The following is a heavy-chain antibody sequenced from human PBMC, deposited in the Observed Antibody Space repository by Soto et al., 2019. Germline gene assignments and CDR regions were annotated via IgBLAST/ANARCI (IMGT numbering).Heavy chain of an antibody. Sequence: GGSLRLSCAASGFTFSSYSMNWVRQAPGKGLEWVSSISSSSSYIYYADSVKGRFTISRDNAKNSLYLQMNSLRAEDTAVYYCARWGLEWELPTKYYGMDVWGQGTTVTVSS. CDR2: ISSSSSYI. CDR1: GFTFSSYS. V-gene: IGHV3-21*01. D-gene: IGHD1-26*01. J-gene: IGHJ6*02. CDR3: ARWGLEWELPTKYYGMDV.